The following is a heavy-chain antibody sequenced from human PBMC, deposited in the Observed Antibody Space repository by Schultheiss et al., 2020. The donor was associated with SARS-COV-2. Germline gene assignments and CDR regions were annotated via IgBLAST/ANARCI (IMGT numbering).Heavy chain of an antibody. D-gene: IGHD4-17*01. CDR3: ARDSRPGNYGDSYFDL. Sequence: GGSLRLSCEASGFTFSTYGMHWVRQAPGKGLEWVSAISGSGGSTYYADSVKGRFTISRDNSKNTLYLQMNSLRAEDTAVYFCARDSRPGNYGDSYFDLWGRGTLVTVSS. CDR1: GFTFSTYG. V-gene: IGHV3-23*01. J-gene: IGHJ2*01. CDR2: ISGSGGST.